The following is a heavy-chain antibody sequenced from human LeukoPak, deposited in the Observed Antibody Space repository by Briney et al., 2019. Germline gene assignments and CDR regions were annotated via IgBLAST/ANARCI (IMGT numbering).Heavy chain of an antibody. V-gene: IGHV4-39*07. CDR1: GGSISSSSYY. CDR3: ARGGGWSPYYFDY. D-gene: IGHD6-19*01. J-gene: IGHJ4*02. CDR2: IYYSGST. Sequence: PSETLSLTCTVSGGSISSSSYYWGWIRQPPGKGLEWIGSIYYSGSTYYNPSLKSRVTISVDTSNNQFSLKLTSVTAADTAVYYCARGGGWSPYYFDYWGQGTLVTVSS.